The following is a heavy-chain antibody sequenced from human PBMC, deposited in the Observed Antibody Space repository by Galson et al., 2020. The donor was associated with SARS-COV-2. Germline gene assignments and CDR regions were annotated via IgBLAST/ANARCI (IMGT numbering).Heavy chain of an antibody. CDR2: IKGDGSET. J-gene: IGHJ4*02. Sequence: GESLKISCAFPGFTFNDFWMSWFRQAPGKGLERVANIKGDGSETNYAAFVKGRFSIARDNAANSLYLQMNRLRVEDSAVYYCSREGWQGGYWGQGTRVTVSS. V-gene: IGHV3-7*01. D-gene: IGHD6-19*01. CDR1: GFTFNDFW. CDR3: SREGWQGGY.